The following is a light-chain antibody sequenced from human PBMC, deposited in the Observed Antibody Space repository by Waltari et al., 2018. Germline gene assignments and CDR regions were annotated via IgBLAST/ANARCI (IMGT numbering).Light chain of an antibody. J-gene: IGLJ2*01. V-gene: IGLV1-40*01. Sequence: QSVLTQSPSVSGVPGQTVTISCTGSNSNIGAGYEVHWYRQLPGTAPKVLVYSNPYRPPGAPDRFSGSRPGTSASLAITGLQAEDEADYYCQSFDSSLSGLVVFGGGTKLTVL. CDR3: QSFDSSLSGLVV. CDR2: SNP. CDR1: NSNIGAGYE.